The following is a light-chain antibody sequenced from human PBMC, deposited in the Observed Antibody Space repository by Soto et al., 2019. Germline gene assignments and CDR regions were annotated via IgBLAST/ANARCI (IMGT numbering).Light chain of an antibody. CDR3: QQYKMCSPWT. V-gene: IGKV1-5*01. J-gene: IGKJ1*01. CDR1: QSVSTC. Sequence: DIQLTQSPSTLAAYLVDIVTISCLASQSVSTCLAWYQQKPGQAPRLLIYGASTRDSGVPARFSGSGSGTEFTLTISSLQSDDFAVYYCQQYKMCSPWTFGQGTKVDIK. CDR2: GAS.